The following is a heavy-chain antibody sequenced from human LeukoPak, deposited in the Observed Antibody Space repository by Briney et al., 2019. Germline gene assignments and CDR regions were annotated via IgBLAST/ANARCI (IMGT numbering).Heavy chain of an antibody. D-gene: IGHD3-10*01. J-gene: IGHJ6*02. CDR2: ISSSSSTI. CDR3: ARDGITMVRGVILPYYYYGMDV. V-gene: IGHV3-48*04. CDR1: GFTFSNAW. Sequence: PGGSLRLSCVASGFTFSNAWMSWVRQAPGKGLEWVSYISSSSSTIYYADSVKGRFTISRDNAKNSLYLQMNSLRAEDTAVYYCARDGITMVRGVILPYYYYGMDVWGQGTTVTVSS.